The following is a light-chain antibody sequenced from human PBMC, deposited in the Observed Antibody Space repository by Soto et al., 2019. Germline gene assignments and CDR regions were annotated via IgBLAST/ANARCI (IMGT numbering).Light chain of an antibody. CDR1: ESISSW. J-gene: IGKJ3*01. V-gene: IGKV1-5*01. CDR3: QMYTSALFT. CDR2: DAS. Sequence: DIQMTQSPSTLSASVGDTVTITCRASESISSWLAWYQEKPGKAPNLLIYDASSLESGVPSRFSGSGSGSEFTLTISSLQPDDFATYYCQMYTSALFTFGPGTKVDIK.